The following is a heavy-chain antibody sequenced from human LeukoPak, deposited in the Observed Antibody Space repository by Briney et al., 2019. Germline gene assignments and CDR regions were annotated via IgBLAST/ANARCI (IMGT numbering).Heavy chain of an antibody. Sequence: GESLKISCQGFGCAFTTSWIGWVRQLPGKGLEWMAIIYAGYSDTKYSPSFQGQVSISTDRSINTAYLQWSSLKASDTAIYYCAILNHPDGRVYWGQGTLVTVSS. CDR2: IYAGYSDT. J-gene: IGHJ4*02. CDR3: AILNHPDGRVY. CDR1: GCAFTTSW. V-gene: IGHV5-51*01. D-gene: IGHD5-24*01.